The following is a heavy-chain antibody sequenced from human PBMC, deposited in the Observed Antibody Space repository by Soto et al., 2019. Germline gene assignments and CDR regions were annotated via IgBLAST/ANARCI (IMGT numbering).Heavy chain of an antibody. V-gene: IGHV4-59*08. CDR2: IYYSGST. D-gene: IGHD2-8*02. Sequence: PSETLSLTCTVSGGSISSYYWSWIRQPPGKGLEWIGYIYYSGSTNYNPSLKSRVTISVDTSKNQFSLKLSSVTAADTAVYYCARHSFTVREMGDLVANYFDYWGQGTLVTVSS. J-gene: IGHJ4*02. CDR3: ARHSFTVREMGDLVANYFDY. CDR1: GGSISSYY.